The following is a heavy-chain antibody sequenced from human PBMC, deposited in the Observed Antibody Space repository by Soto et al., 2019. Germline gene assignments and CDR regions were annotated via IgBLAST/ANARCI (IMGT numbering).Heavy chain of an antibody. J-gene: IGHJ4*02. V-gene: IGHV3-23*01. Sequence: GSLRLSCAASRFTFSSYAIIWVLQTPLKWLEWVSAISGSGGSTYYADSVKGRFTISRDNSKNTLYLQMNSLRAEDTAVYYCAKDLLQLVPPYYFDYWGQGTLVTVSS. CDR3: AKDLLQLVPPYYFDY. CDR1: RFTFSSYA. CDR2: ISGSGGST. D-gene: IGHD6-13*01.